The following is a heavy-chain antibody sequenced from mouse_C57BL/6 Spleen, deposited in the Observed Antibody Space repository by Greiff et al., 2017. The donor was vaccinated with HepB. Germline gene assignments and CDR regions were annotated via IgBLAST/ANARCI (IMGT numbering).Heavy chain of an antibody. CDR2: IYPGDGDT. D-gene: IGHD2-3*01. Sequence: VQLQQSGPELVKPGASVKISCKASGYAFSSSWMNWVKQRPGKGLEWIGRIYPGDGDTNYNGKFKGKATLTADKSSSTAYMQLSSLTSEDSAVYFCARGRVDGYYDYWGQGTTLTVSS. V-gene: IGHV1-82*01. J-gene: IGHJ2*01. CDR1: GYAFSSSW. CDR3: ARGRVDGYYDY.